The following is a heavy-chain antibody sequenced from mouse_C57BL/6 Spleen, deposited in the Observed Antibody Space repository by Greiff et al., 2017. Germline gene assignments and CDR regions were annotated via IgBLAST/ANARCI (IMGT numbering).Heavy chain of an antibody. CDR1: GYTFTDYN. V-gene: IGHV1-22*01. J-gene: IGHJ4*01. CDR2: INPNNGGT. CDR3: ARSLYDYDEDLYYAMDY. D-gene: IGHD2-4*01. Sequence: EVQLQQSGPELVKPGASVKMSCKASGYTFTDYNMHWVKQSHGKSLEWIGYINPNNGGTSYNQKFKGKATLTVHKSSSTAYMELRSLTSEDSAVYYCARSLYDYDEDLYYAMDYWGQGTSVTVSS.